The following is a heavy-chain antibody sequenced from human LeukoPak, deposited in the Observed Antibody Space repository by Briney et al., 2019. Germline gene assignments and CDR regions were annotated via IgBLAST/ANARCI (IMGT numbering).Heavy chain of an antibody. Sequence: GGSLRLSCAASGFTFSSYAMSWVRQAPGKGLEWVSAISGSGGSTYYADSVKSRFTISRDNSKNTLYLQMNSLRAEDTAVYYCAKSQSGYDSYFDYWGQGTLVTVSS. CDR3: AKSQSGYDSYFDY. CDR1: GFTFSSYA. CDR2: ISGSGGST. D-gene: IGHD5-12*01. V-gene: IGHV3-23*01. J-gene: IGHJ4*02.